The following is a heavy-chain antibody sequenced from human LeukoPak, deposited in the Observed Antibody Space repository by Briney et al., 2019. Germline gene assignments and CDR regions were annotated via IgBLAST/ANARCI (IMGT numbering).Heavy chain of an antibody. V-gene: IGHV1-2*02. J-gene: IGHJ4*02. Sequence: ASVKVSCKSSGYTFTGYYMHWVRQAPGQGLEWMGWINPNSGGTNYAQKFQGRVTMTRDTSISTAYMELSRLRSDDTAVYYCARATYYYDSSGYSSWGQGTLVTVSS. CDR2: INPNSGGT. CDR1: GYTFTGYY. CDR3: ARATYYYDSSGYSS. D-gene: IGHD3-22*01.